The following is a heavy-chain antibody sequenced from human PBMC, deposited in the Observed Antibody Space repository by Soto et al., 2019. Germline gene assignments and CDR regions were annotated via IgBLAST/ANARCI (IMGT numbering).Heavy chain of an antibody. J-gene: IGHJ6*02. CDR1: GYTFTSYS. V-gene: IGHV1-3*05. CDR3: ARLAYTYGLATYGLDV. D-gene: IGHD5-18*01. Sequence: QVQLVQSGAEEKKPGASVQVSCKASGYTFTSYSMHWVRQAPGQRLEWMGWINPGNDNTKYSQKFQGRVTMTRDTSASTAYMELSSLGSEDTAVYYCARLAYTYGLATYGLDVWGQGTTVTVCS. CDR2: INPGNDNT.